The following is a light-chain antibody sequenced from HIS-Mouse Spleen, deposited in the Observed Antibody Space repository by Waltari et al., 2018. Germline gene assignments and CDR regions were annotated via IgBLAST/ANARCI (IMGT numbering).Light chain of an antibody. V-gene: IGLV2-14*01. CDR1: SSDVGGYNY. J-gene: IGLJ3*02. CDR2: EVS. Sequence: QSALTQPASVSGSPGQSITISCTGTSSDVGGYNYVSWYQQHPGKAPKLMIYEVSNRPSGVSKRFSGSKSGNTASLTISGLQAEDEADYYCSSYTSSSIWVFGGGTKLTVL. CDR3: SSYTSSSIWV.